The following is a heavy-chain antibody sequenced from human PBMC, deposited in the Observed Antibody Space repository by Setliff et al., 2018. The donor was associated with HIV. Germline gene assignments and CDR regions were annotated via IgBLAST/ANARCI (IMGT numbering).Heavy chain of an antibody. D-gene: IGHD3-3*01. Sequence: GGSLRLSCAASGFTFSDYYMTWIRQAPGKGLEWISYISNSRTTTSYADSVKGRFTISRDNAKNSLYLQMNSLRAEDTAVYYCAKDGSLGGSGYLWYDYWGQGTLVTVSS. CDR3: AKDGSLGGSGYLWYDY. V-gene: IGHV3-11*01. CDR1: GFTFSDYY. CDR2: ISNSRTTT. J-gene: IGHJ4*02.